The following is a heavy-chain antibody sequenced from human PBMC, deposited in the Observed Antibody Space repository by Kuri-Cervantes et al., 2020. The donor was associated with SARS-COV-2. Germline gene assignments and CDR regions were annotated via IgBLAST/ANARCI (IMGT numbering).Heavy chain of an antibody. V-gene: IGHV4-59*12. D-gene: IGHD6-13*01. CDR3: ARELSSLDAFDI. J-gene: IGHJ3*02. CDR2: IYYSGST. CDR1: GGSISSYY. Sequence: ESLKISCTVSGGSISSYYWSWIRQPPGKGLEWIEYIYYSGSTNYNPSLKSRVTMSVDTSKNQFSLKLSSVTAADTAVYYCARELSSLDAFDIWGQGTMVTVSS.